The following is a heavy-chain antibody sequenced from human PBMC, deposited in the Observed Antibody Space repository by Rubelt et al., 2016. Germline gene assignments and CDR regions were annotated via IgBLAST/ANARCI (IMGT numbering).Heavy chain of an antibody. CDR2: INHSGST. V-gene: IGHV4-34*01. CDR3: ARETVGSSGYYYGNVDY. D-gene: IGHD3-22*01. CDR1: GGSFSGYY. Sequence: QVQLQQWGAGLLKPSETLSLTCAVYGGSFSGYYWSWIRQPPGKGLEWIGEINHSGSTNYNPSLKSRVTISVDTSKNQFSLKLSSVTAADTAVYYCARETVGSSGYYYGNVDYWGQGTLVTVSS. J-gene: IGHJ4*02.